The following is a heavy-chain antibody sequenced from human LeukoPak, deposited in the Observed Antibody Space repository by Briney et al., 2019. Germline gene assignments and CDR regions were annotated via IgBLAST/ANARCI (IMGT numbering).Heavy chain of an antibody. Sequence: GSLRLSCAASGFTFSSYAMHWVRQAPGKGLEWVAVISYDGSNKYYADSVKGRFTISRDNSKNTLYLQMNSLRAEDTAVYYCAREVDAFDIWGQGTMVTVSS. CDR2: ISYDGSNK. J-gene: IGHJ3*02. CDR1: GFTFSSYA. CDR3: AREVDAFDI. V-gene: IGHV3-30-3*01.